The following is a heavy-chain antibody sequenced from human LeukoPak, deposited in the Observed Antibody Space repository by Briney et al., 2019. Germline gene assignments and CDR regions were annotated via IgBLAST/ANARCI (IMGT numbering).Heavy chain of an antibody. CDR3: ARGPQWLAYDY. CDR2: VSIDGSTT. Sequence: TGGSLRLSCAASGFTFSTYWMHWVRQAPGEGPVWVSRVSIDGSTTRYADSVKGRFTIIRDNAKNSLYLKMNSLRVEDTAVYYCARGPQWLAYDYWGQGTLVTVSS. V-gene: IGHV3-74*01. D-gene: IGHD6-19*01. CDR1: GFTFSTYW. J-gene: IGHJ4*02.